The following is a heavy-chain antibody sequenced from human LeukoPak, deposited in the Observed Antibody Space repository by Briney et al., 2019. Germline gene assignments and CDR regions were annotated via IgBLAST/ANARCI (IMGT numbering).Heavy chain of an antibody. CDR1: GFTVSSNY. J-gene: IGHJ3*02. CDR2: IYSGGST. D-gene: IGHD6-13*01. V-gene: IGHV3-66*01. CDR3: ARDRGSSWYPRTRRTDHDAFDI. Sequence: SGGSLRLSCAASGFTVSSNYMSWVRQAPGKGLEWVSVIYSGGSTYYADSVKGRFTISRDNSKNTLYLQMNSLRAEDTAVYYCARDRGSSWYPRTRRTDHDAFDIWGQGTMVTVSS.